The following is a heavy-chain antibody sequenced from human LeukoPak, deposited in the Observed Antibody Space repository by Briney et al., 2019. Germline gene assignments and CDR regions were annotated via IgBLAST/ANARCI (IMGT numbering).Heavy chain of an antibody. Sequence: SETLSLTCTVSGGSISSSSYYWGWIRQPPGKGLEWIGSIYYSGSTYYNPSLKSRVTISVDTSKNQFSLKLSSVTAADTAVYYCAGEGITMAPSPLNDPWGQGTLVTVSS. CDR3: AGEGITMAPSPLNDP. CDR1: GGSISSSSYY. J-gene: IGHJ5*02. CDR2: IYYSGST. D-gene: IGHD3-10*01. V-gene: IGHV4-39*07.